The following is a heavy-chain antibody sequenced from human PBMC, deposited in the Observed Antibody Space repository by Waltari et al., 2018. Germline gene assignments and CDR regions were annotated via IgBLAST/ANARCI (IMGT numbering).Heavy chain of an antibody. CDR1: GGTFSSYA. V-gene: IGHV1-69*01. D-gene: IGHD3-22*01. CDR3: ARVLPSYYYDSSGYFLGTDY. Sequence: QVQLVQSGAEVKKPGSSVKVSCKASGGTFSSYAISWVRQAPGQGLEWMGGIIPIVGTANYAQKFQVRVTITADESTSTAYMELSSLRSEDTAVYYCARVLPSYYYDSSGYFLGTDYWGQGTLVTVSS. CDR2: IIPIVGTA. J-gene: IGHJ4*02.